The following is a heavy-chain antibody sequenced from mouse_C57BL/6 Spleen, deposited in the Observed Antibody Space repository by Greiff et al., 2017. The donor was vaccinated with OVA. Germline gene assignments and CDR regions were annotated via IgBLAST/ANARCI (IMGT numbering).Heavy chain of an antibody. CDR1: GYTFTSYW. CDR3: ARFPHIYYYGSSYGWFAY. V-gene: IGHV1-64*01. J-gene: IGHJ3*01. CDR2: IHPNSGST. Sequence: QVQLKQPGAELVKPGASVKLSCKASGYTFTSYWMHWVKQRPGQGLEWIGMIHPNSGSTNYNEKFKSKATLTVDKSSSTAYMQLSSLTSEDSAVYYCARFPHIYYYGSSYGWFAYWGQGTLVTVSA. D-gene: IGHD1-1*01.